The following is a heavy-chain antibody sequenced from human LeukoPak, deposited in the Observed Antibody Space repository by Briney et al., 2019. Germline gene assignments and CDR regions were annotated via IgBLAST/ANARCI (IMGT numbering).Heavy chain of an antibody. Sequence: ASVKVSCKASGYTFTSYDVHWVRQTTGQGLEWMGRMNPNSGNTGYAQKFQGRVIMTRNTSTTTAYMELTSLRFEDTAVYYCARGQPSEWFDPWGQGTLVTVSS. CDR3: ARGQPSEWFDP. CDR2: MNPNSGNT. CDR1: GYTFTSYD. J-gene: IGHJ5*02. V-gene: IGHV1-8*01.